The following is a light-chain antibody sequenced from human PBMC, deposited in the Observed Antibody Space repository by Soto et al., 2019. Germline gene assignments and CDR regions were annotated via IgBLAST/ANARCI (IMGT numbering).Light chain of an antibody. CDR2: GVS. J-gene: IGKJ3*01. CDR1: QSISVN. V-gene: IGKV3-15*01. Sequence: EIEMTQSPGTLSVSPGERATLSCRASQSISVNLAWYQQKPGQAPRLLIYGVSTRATCIPARFSGSESGTEFTLTISRLQSEDFAAYSCQQYDDLPFTFGPGTKVDIK. CDR3: QQYDDLPFT.